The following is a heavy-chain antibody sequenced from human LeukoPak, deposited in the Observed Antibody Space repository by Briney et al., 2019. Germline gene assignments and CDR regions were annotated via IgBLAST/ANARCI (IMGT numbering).Heavy chain of an antibody. J-gene: IGHJ6*02. CDR2: ISYDGSNK. CDR3: ATDSAWGYYYGMDV. CDR1: GFTFSSYA. D-gene: IGHD7-27*01. V-gene: IGHV3-30-3*01. Sequence: GGSLRLSCAASGFTFSSYAMHWVRQAPGKGLEWVAVISYDGSNKYYADSVKGRFTISRDNSKNTLYLQMNSLRSEDTAVYYCATDSAWGYYYGMDVWGQGTTVTVSS.